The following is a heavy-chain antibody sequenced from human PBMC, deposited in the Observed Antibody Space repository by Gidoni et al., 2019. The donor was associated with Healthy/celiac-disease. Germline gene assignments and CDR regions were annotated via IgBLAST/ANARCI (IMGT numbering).Heavy chain of an antibody. D-gene: IGHD4-17*01. V-gene: IGHV3-53*01. Sequence: EVQLVESGGGLIQPGGSLRLSCAASGVTVSSNYMSWVRQAPGKGLEWVSVIYSGGSTYYADSVKGRFTISRDNSKNTLYLQMNSLRAEDTAVYYCARAETTVVLFDYWGQGTLVTVSS. CDR1: GVTVSSNY. CDR2: IYSGGST. CDR3: ARAETTVVLFDY. J-gene: IGHJ4*02.